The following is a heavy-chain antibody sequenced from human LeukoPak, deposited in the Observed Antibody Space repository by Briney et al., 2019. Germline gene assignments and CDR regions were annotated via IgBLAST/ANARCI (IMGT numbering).Heavy chain of an antibody. CDR1: GFNFGDLF. V-gene: IGHV3-43*01. CDR2: ISWDGAGI. Sequence: GGSLRLSCAASGFNFGDLFMHWVRQGPEVGLQWVAQISWDGAGIYFADSVKGRFTISRDNAKNALYLQMHSLRVEDTAVYYCARESIVVVPTTMDDASDIWGQGTMVTVSS. CDR3: ARESIVVVPTTMDDASDI. D-gene: IGHD2-2*01. J-gene: IGHJ3*02.